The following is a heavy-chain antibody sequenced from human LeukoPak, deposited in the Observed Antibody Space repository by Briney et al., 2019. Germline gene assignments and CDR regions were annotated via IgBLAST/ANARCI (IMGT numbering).Heavy chain of an antibody. D-gene: IGHD3-22*01. Sequence: GASVKVSCKASGGTFSSYAISWVRQAPGQGLEWMGRIIPILGIANYAQKFQGRVTITADKSTSTAYMELSSLRSEDTAVYYCAREVRYDSSGPDYWGQGTLVTVSS. CDR1: GGTFSSYA. V-gene: IGHV1-69*04. CDR2: IIPILGIA. J-gene: IGHJ4*02. CDR3: AREVRYDSSGPDY.